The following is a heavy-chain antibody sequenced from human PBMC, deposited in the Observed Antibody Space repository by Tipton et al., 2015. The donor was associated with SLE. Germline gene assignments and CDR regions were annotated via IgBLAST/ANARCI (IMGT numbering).Heavy chain of an antibody. Sequence: TLSLTCTVSGGSISSSSYYWGWIRQPPGKGLEWIGSIYYSGSTYYNPSLKSRVTISVDTSKNQFSLKLSSVTAADTAVYYCARGAGSSGDLDYWGQGTLVTVSS. CDR3: ARGAGSSGDLDY. CDR1: GGSISSSSYY. CDR2: IYYSGST. D-gene: IGHD2-15*01. J-gene: IGHJ4*02. V-gene: IGHV4-39*07.